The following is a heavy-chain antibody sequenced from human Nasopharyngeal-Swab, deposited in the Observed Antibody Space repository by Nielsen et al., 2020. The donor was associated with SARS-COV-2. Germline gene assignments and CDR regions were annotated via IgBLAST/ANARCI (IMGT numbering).Heavy chain of an antibody. Sequence: GESLKISCVASGFTFNSYTINWVRQAPGKGLEWVASIISSSSYIYYADSVQGRFTISRDNAKNSVFLHMSTLRAEDTAVYYCARDRIVDTAMVRTLSSFDSWGQGTLVTVSS. J-gene: IGHJ4*02. CDR3: ARDRIVDTAMVRTLSSFDS. D-gene: IGHD5-18*01. V-gene: IGHV3-21*01. CDR1: GFTFNSYT. CDR2: IISSSSYI.